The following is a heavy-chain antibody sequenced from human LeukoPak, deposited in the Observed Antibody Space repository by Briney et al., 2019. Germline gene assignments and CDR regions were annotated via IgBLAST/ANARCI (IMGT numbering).Heavy chain of an antibody. CDR1: GFTFSRYT. Sequence: GGSLRLSCAASGFTFSRYTMHWVRQAPGKGLEWVAIISYDGSNKYYADSVKGRFTISRDNSKNTLYLQVDSLRAEDTAVYYCARDLQAMGSLDYWGQGTLVTVSS. CDR2: ISYDGSNK. CDR3: ARDLQAMGSLDY. J-gene: IGHJ4*02. D-gene: IGHD5-18*01. V-gene: IGHV3-30-3*01.